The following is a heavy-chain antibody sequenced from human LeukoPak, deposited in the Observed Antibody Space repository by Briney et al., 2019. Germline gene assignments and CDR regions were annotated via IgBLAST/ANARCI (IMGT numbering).Heavy chain of an antibody. CDR2: INWIGDTT. CDR1: GFTFDDYG. Sequence: PGGSLRLSCAASGFTFDDYGMTXVRXVPGXXXXXIAEINWIGDTTRYGDSVKGRFTISRDNAKNSLDLQINSLRVEDTAFYYCATNPPGRTYLQDWGQGTLVTVSS. D-gene: IGHD1-1*01. J-gene: IGHJ1*01. V-gene: IGHV3-20*04. CDR3: ATNPPGRTYLQD.